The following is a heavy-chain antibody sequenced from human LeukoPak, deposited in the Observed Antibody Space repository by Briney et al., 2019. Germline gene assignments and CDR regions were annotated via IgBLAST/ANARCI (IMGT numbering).Heavy chain of an antibody. Sequence: GGSLRLSCAASGFTFSSYWMHWVRQAPGKGLVWVSRISSDGSSTSYADSVKGRFTISRDNAKNTLYLQMNSLRAEDTAVYYCARSTGWFGQGYFDYWGQGTLVTVSS. CDR1: GFTFSSYW. CDR3: ARSTGWFGQGYFDY. J-gene: IGHJ4*02. V-gene: IGHV3-74*01. D-gene: IGHD3-10*01. CDR2: ISSDGSST.